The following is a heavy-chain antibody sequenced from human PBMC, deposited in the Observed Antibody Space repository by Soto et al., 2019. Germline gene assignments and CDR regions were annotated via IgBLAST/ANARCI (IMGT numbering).Heavy chain of an antibody. CDR1: GFTFSSYG. Sequence: GGSLRLSCAASGFTFSSYGMHWVRQAPGKGLEWVAVIWYDGSNKYYADSVKGRFTISRDNSKNTLYLQMNSLRAEDTAVYYCARADVYYYGSGPFDYWGQGTLVTVSS. D-gene: IGHD3-10*01. V-gene: IGHV3-33*01. J-gene: IGHJ4*02. CDR3: ARADVYYYGSGPFDY. CDR2: IWYDGSNK.